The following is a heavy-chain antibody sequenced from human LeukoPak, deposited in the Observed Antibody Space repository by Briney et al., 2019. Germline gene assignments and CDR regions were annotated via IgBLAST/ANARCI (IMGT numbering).Heavy chain of an antibody. J-gene: IGHJ4*02. Sequence: GGSLRLSCTVSGFTVSSNSMSWVRQAPGKGLEWVSFIYSGGSTQYSDSVKGRFTISRDNSKNTLYLQMNSLRAEDTAVYYCARDPGSGYEEHFDYWGRGTLVTVSS. CDR3: ARDPGSGYEEHFDY. CDR1: GFTVSSNS. V-gene: IGHV3-53*01. CDR2: IYSGGST. D-gene: IGHD5-12*01.